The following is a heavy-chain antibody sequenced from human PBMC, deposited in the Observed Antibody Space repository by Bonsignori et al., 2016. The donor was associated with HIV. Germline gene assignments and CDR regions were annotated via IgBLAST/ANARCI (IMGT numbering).Heavy chain of an antibody. Sequence: WIRQPPGKGLEWIGDINHSGSPNYNPSFKSRVTISVDTSKNQFSLKLSSVTAADTAVYYCARAKGVWFGELLPFDYWGQGTLVTVSS. CDR3: ARAKGVWFGELLPFDY. D-gene: IGHD3-10*01. CDR2: INHSGSP. V-gene: IGHV4-34*01. J-gene: IGHJ4*02.